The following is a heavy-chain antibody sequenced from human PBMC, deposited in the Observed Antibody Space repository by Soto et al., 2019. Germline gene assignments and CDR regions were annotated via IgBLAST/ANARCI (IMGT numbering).Heavy chain of an antibody. J-gene: IGHJ6*02. CDR1: GGSISSSGYY. V-gene: IGHV4-39*01. Sequence: SSETLSLTCTVSGGSISSSGYYWGWIRQPPGKGLEWIGSIYYSGSTYYNPSLKSRVTISVDTSKNQFSLKLSSVTAADTAVYYCATHYYGMDVWGQGTTVTVSS. CDR3: ATHYYGMDV. CDR2: IYYSGST.